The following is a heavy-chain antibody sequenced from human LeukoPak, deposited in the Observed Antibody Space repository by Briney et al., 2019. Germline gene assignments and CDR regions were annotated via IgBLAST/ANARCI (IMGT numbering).Heavy chain of an antibody. Sequence: ASVTVSCKASGYTFTGYYMHWVRQAPGQGLEWMGWINPNSGGTNYAQKFQGRVTMTRDTSISTAYMELSRLRSDDTAVYYCARGPYYDILTGYLPNWFDPWGQGTLVTVSS. CDR1: GYTFTGYY. D-gene: IGHD3-9*01. CDR2: INPNSGGT. CDR3: ARGPYYDILTGYLPNWFDP. V-gene: IGHV1-2*02. J-gene: IGHJ5*02.